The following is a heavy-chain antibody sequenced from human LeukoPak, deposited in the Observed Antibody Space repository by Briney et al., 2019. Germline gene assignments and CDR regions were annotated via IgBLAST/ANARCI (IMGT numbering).Heavy chain of an antibody. CDR2: ISSGSNYI. D-gene: IGHD1-26*01. CDR1: GFTFSSYR. J-gene: IGHJ4*02. V-gene: IGHV3-21*01. Sequence: PGGSLRLSCAASGFTFSSYRMNWVRRAPGKGLEWVSTISSGSNYIYYADSMKGRFAISRDNAKDSLYLQMNSLRAEDTAVYFCARTIVGEYYDNWGQGTLVTVSS. CDR3: ARTIVGEYYDN.